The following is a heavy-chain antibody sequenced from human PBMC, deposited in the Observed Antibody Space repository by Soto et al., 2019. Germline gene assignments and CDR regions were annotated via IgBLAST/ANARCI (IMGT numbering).Heavy chain of an antibody. Sequence: QLQLQESGPGLVKPSETLSLTCTVSGGSISSSSYWGWIRQPPGKGLEWIGSNYSIGSTYYNPSLRSRVTISVDTSKNRFSLKLSSVTAADTAVYCCRRSCRYRTDVWGQGTTFTVS. CDR3: RRSCRYRTDV. J-gene: IGHJ6*02. D-gene: IGHD6-13*01. CDR2: NYSIGST. CDR1: GGSISSSSY. V-gene: IGHV4-39*01.